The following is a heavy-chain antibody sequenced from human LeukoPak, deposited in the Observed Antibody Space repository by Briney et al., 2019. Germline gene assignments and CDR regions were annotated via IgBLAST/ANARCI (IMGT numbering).Heavy chain of an antibody. CDR1: GGSISSYY. D-gene: IGHD3-22*01. Sequence: SETLSLTCTVSGGSISSYYWSWIRQPPGKGLEWIGEINHSGSTNYNPSLKSRATISVDTSKNQFSLKLSSVTAADTAVYYCARRRRYYDSSGYSIDYWGQGTLVTVSS. J-gene: IGHJ4*02. V-gene: IGHV4-34*01. CDR2: INHSGST. CDR3: ARRRRYYDSSGYSIDY.